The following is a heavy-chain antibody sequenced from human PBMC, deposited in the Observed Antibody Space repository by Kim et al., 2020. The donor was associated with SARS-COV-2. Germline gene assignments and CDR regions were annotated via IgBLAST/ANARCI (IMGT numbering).Heavy chain of an antibody. CDR3: ARQVAVAGYYFDY. J-gene: IGHJ4*02. D-gene: IGHD6-19*01. Sequence: YSPSFQGQVTISADKSISTAYLQWSSLKASDTAMYYCARQVAVAGYYFDYWGQGTLVTVSS. V-gene: IGHV5-51*01.